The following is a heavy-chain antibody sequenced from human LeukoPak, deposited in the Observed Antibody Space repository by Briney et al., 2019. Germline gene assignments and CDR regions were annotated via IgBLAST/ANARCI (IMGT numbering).Heavy chain of an antibody. CDR2: MNPNSGNT. Sequence: ASVKVSCKASGYTFTSYDINWVRQATGQGLEWMGWMNPNSGNTGYAQKFQGRVTMTRDTSISTAYMELSRLRSDDTAVYYCARDLFDYYGSGSYYNVGTWFDPWGQGTLVTVSS. CDR3: ARDLFDYYGSGSYYNVGTWFDP. D-gene: IGHD3-10*01. J-gene: IGHJ5*02. CDR1: GYTFTSYD. V-gene: IGHV1-8*01.